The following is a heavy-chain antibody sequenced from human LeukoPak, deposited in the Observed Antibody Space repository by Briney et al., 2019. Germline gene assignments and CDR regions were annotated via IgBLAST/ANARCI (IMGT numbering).Heavy chain of an antibody. CDR1: DGSISSYY. D-gene: IGHD2-15*01. CDR2: IHYSGST. V-gene: IGHV4-59*01. Sequence: SETLSLTCTVSDGSISSYYWSWIRQPPGKGLEWIGYIHYSGSTNYNPSLKSRVTISVDTSKNQFSLKLISVTAADTAVYYCARTTEGYCRGRSCYSYYYYMDVWGKGTTVTVSS. CDR3: ARTTEGYCRGRSCYSYYYYMDV. J-gene: IGHJ6*03.